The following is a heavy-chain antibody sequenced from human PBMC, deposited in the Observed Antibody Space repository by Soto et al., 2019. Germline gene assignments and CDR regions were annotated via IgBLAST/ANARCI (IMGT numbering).Heavy chain of an antibody. V-gene: IGHV4-59*01. D-gene: IGHD1-26*01. CDR3: ARGGGSYYYYGMDV. Sequence: SETLSLTGTVSGGSISRYYWGWIRQPRGKGLEWIGYIYYSGSTNYNPSLKSRVTISVDTSKNQFSLKLSSVTAADTAVYYCARGGGSYYYYGMDVWGQGTTVTAP. CDR1: GGSISRYY. CDR2: IYYSGST. J-gene: IGHJ6*02.